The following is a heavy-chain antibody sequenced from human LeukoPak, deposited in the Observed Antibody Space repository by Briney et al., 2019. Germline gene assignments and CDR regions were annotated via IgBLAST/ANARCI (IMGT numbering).Heavy chain of an antibody. Sequence: PGGSLRLSCAASRFTFSSYEIHWVRQAPGKGLEWVSYISSSGSTIYYADSVKGRFTISRDNARNTVYLQMNSLRAEDTAVYFCARATAFQFMGTYVSWGQGTLVTVSS. J-gene: IGHJ5*02. CDR1: RFTFSSYE. CDR2: ISSSGSTI. D-gene: IGHD1-7*01. CDR3: ARATAFQFMGTYVS. V-gene: IGHV3-48*03.